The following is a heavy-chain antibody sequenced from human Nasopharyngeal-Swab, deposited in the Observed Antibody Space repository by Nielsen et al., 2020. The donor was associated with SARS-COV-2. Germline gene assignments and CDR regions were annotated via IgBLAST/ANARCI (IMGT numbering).Heavy chain of an antibody. D-gene: IGHD4-17*01. V-gene: IGHV4-34*01. CDR3: ARGNGAFDY. CDR2: INHSGST. Sequence: GSLRLSCAVHGGSFSGYYWSWIRQPPGKGLEWIGEINHSGSTNYNPSLKSRVTISVDTSKNQFSLKLSSVTAADTAVYYCARGNGAFDYWGQGTLVTVSS. CDR1: GGSFSGYY. J-gene: IGHJ4*02.